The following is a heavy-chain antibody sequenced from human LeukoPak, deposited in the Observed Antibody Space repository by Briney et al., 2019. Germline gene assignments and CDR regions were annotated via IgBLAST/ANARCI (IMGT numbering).Heavy chain of an antibody. CDR1: GGSISSGGYY. D-gene: IGHD3-16*02. CDR2: INHSGST. Sequence: SQTLSLTCTVSGGSISSGGYYWSWIRQPPGKGLEWIGEINHSGSTNYNPSLKSRVTISVDTSKNQFSLKLSSVTAADTAVYYCARGCYVWWSYRHWGQGTLVTVSS. CDR3: ARGCYVWWSYRH. J-gene: IGHJ4*02. V-gene: IGHV4-30-2*01.